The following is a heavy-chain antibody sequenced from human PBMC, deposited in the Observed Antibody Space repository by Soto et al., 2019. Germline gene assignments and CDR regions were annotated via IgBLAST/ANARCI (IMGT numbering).Heavy chain of an antibody. J-gene: IGHJ5*02. CDR2: INPAGSVT. D-gene: IGHD6-13*01. CDR3: ARDNSRTFPAAPGDKKSDSSGWGFDP. V-gene: IGHV1-46*03. Sequence: ASVRVSCKASGISFINHYVHWARQAPGQGPEWMGVINPAGSVTVYALKLQDRVTVTRDTSTSTVYMELNSLTSEDTAIYYCARDNSRTFPAAPGDKKSDSSGWGFDPWGQGNLLTVSS. CDR1: GISFINHY.